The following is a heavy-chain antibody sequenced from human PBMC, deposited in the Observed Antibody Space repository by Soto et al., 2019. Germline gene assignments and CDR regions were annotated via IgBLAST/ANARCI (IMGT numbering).Heavy chain of an antibody. CDR1: GFSLSTSGVG. CDR2: IYWDDNK. D-gene: IGHD3-22*01. Sequence: QITLKESGPTLVNPTQTLTLTCTFSGFSLSTSGVGVGWIRQPPGKALEWLALIYWDDNKRYSPSLKTRLTIPKDTSKNQVVLTMTNMDPVDTATYYCAHRIVTNNWFDPWGQGTLVTVSS. V-gene: IGHV2-5*02. CDR3: AHRIVTNNWFDP. J-gene: IGHJ5*02.